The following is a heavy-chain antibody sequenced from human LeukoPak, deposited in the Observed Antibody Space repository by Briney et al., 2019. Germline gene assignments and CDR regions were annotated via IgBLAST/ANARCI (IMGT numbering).Heavy chain of an antibody. CDR3: ARDHSSGWYSDYFDY. D-gene: IGHD6-19*01. CDR2: IWYDGSNK. CDR1: GLTFSSYG. Sequence: GGSLRLSCAASGLTFSSYGMHWVRQAPGKGLEWAAVIWYDGSNKYYADSVKGRFTISRDNSKNTLYLQMNSLRAEDTAVYYCARDHSSGWYSDYFDYWGQGTLVTVSS. V-gene: IGHV3-33*01. J-gene: IGHJ4*02.